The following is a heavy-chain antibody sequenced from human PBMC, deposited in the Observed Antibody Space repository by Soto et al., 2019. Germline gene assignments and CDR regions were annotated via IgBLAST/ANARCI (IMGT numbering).Heavy chain of an antibody. J-gene: IGHJ4*02. CDR2: IFWNDDK. CDR3: AHLLWFGELLRPGF. CDR1: GFSLSTSGVG. D-gene: IGHD3-10*01. V-gene: IGHV2-5*01. Sequence: QITLKESGPTLVKPTQTLTLTCTFSGFSLSTSGVGVGWIRQPPGKALEWLALIFWNDDKRYSPSLKSRLTIHKDTPKNQVVLTMSNMDPVDTSTYCCAHLLWFGELLRPGFWGQGNLGTVSS.